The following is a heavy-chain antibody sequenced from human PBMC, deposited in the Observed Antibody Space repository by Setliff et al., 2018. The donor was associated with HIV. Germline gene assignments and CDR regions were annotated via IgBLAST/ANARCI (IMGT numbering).Heavy chain of an antibody. V-gene: IGHV4-34*01. CDR3: ARGRITRVRGVIMGLDY. Sequence: SETLSLTCAGFGGSFTGYYWSWIRQPPGKGLEWIGEINHSGSSNYNPSLKSRVTISVDTSKNQFSLKLSSVTAADTAVYYCARGRITRVRGVIMGLDYWGQGTLVTVSS. CDR2: INHSGSS. CDR1: GGSFTGYY. J-gene: IGHJ4*02. D-gene: IGHD3-10*01.